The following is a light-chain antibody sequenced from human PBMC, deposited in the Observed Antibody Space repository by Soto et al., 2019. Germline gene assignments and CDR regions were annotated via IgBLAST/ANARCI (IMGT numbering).Light chain of an antibody. V-gene: IGKV3-15*01. J-gene: IGKJ4*01. CDR1: QSLTSY. Sequence: EIVMTQSPATLSVSPGETATLSCRASQSLTSYLAWCQQKPDQAPRLLIYGISTRATDIPARFSGSGSGTEFTLTISSLQSEDFAVYYCQQYNNWPLTFGGGTKVEIK. CDR2: GIS. CDR3: QQYNNWPLT.